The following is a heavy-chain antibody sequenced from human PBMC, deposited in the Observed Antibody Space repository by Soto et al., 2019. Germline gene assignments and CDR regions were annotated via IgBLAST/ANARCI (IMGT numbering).Heavy chain of an antibody. CDR1: GFTFRNYV. CDR3: ARESQYCSSTSCYTAPFDY. V-gene: IGHV3-23*01. J-gene: IGHJ4*02. CDR2: ISGSGDTT. Sequence: GGSLRLSCEASGFTFRNYVMTWVRQTPGKGLEWLSFISGSGDTTWYTDSVKGRFTISRDNSKNTLYLQMNSLRAEDTAVYYCARESQYCSSTSCYTAPFDYWGQGTLVTVSS. D-gene: IGHD2-2*02.